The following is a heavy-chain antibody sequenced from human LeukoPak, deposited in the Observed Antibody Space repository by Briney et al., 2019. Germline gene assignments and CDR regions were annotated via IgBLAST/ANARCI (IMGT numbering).Heavy chain of an antibody. J-gene: IGHJ5*02. V-gene: IGHV4-34*01. CDR2: INHSGST. Sequence: PSETLSLTCAVYGGSFSGYYWSWIRQPPGKGLEWIGEINHSGSTNYNPSLRSRVTISVDTSKNQFSLKLSSVTAADTAVYYCARLAGYGGLAWFDPWGQGTLVTVSS. D-gene: IGHD5-12*01. CDR1: GGSFSGYY. CDR3: ARLAGYGGLAWFDP.